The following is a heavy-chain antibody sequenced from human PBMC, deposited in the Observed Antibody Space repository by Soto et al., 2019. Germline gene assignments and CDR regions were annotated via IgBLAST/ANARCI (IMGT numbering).Heavy chain of an antibody. CDR2: IRSNADGGTV. D-gene: IGHD3-16*01. CDR1: GFSFTKAW. CDR3: TAAGVGGVVLSGMDV. J-gene: IGHJ6*02. V-gene: IGHV3-15*01. Sequence: DVQLVESGGGLVEPGGSLRLSCRTSGFSFTKAWMRWVRQAPGKGLEWVGRIRSNADGGTVEYAAPVKGRFIISRDDSTNTLYLQMNSLDSEDSGVYYCTAAGVGGVVLSGMDVWGQGTAVTVSS.